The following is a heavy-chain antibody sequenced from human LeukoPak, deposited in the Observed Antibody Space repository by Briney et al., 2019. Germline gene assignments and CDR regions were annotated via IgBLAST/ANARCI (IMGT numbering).Heavy chain of an antibody. CDR3: ANAVRGVPIY. D-gene: IGHD3-10*01. Sequence: PGGSLRLSCAASGFTFSSYSMNWVRQAPGKGLEWVAFIRYDGSNKYYADSVKGRFTISRDDSKNTLYLQMNSLRAEDTAVYYCANAVRGVPIYWGQGTLVTVSS. CDR1: GFTFSSYS. V-gene: IGHV3-30*02. CDR2: IRYDGSNK. J-gene: IGHJ4*02.